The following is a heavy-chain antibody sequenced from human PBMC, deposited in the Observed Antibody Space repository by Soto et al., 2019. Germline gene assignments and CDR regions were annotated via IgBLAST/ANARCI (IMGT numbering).Heavy chain of an antibody. V-gene: IGHV1-69*13. J-gene: IGHJ6*02. CDR1: GGTFSSYA. Sequence: SVKVSCKASGGTFSSYAISWVRQAPGQGLEWMGGIIPIFGTANYAQKFQGRVTVTADESTSTAYMELSSLRSEDTAVYYCAGAITMVRGVIDYYYGMDVWGQGTTVTVSS. CDR2: IIPIFGTA. D-gene: IGHD3-10*01. CDR3: AGAITMVRGVIDYYYGMDV.